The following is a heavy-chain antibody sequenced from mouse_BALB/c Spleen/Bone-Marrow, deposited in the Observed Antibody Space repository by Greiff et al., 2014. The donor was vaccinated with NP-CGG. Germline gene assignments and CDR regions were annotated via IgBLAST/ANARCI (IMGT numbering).Heavy chain of an antibody. CDR2: ISTYPGNT. CDR1: GYTFTDYA. Sequence: QVQLQQPGPELVRPGVSVKISCKGSGYTFTDYAMHWVKQSHAKSLEWIGVISTYPGNTNYNQKFKGKATMTVDKSSSTAYMELARLTSEDSAIYYCARWYYFDYWGQGTTLTVSS. V-gene: IGHV1-67*01. J-gene: IGHJ2*01. CDR3: ARWYYFDY.